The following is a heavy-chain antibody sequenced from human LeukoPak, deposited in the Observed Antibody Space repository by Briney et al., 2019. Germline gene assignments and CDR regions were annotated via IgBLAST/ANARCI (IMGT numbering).Heavy chain of an antibody. CDR2: IYYSGST. D-gene: IGHD3-10*01. CDR1: GDSVSSTNYY. V-gene: IGHV4-39*01. CDR3: ARRYYYGSGSCYDY. J-gene: IGHJ4*02. Sequence: SETLSLTCTVSGDSVSSTNYYWDWIRQPPGKGLEWIGSIYYSGSTYYNPSLKSRVTISVDTSKNQFSLKLNSVTAADTAVYYCARRYYYGSGSCYDYWGQGTLVTVSS.